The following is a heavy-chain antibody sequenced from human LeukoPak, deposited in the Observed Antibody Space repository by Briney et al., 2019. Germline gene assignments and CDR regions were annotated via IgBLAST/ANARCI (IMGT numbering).Heavy chain of an antibody. J-gene: IGHJ6*03. D-gene: IGHD3-10*01. V-gene: IGHV1-69*05. Sequence: SVKVSCKASGGTFSSYAISWVRQAPGQGLEWMGGIIPIFGTANYAQKFQGRVTITTDESTSTAYMELSSLRSEDTAVYYCARGLYYASRYYYMDVWGKGTTVTVSS. CDR2: IIPIFGTA. CDR3: ARGLYYASRYYYMDV. CDR1: GGTFSSYA.